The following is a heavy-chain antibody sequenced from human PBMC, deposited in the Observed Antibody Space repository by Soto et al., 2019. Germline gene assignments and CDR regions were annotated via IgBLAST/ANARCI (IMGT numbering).Heavy chain of an antibody. CDR3: ARVPYGDYVIGYYYYGMDV. CDR2: INSDGSST. CDR1: GFTFSSYW. J-gene: IGHJ6*02. V-gene: IGHV3-74*01. Sequence: HPGGSLRLSCAASGFTFSSYWMHWVRQAPGKGLVWVSRINSDGSSTSYADSVKGRFTISRDNAKNTLYLQMNSLRAEDTAVYYCARVPYGDYVIGYYYYGMDVWGQGTTVTVSS. D-gene: IGHD4-17*01.